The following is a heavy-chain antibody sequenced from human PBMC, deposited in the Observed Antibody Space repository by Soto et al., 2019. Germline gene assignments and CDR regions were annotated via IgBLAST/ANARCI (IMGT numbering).Heavy chain of an antibody. J-gene: IGHJ4*02. CDR2: IIPIFGTA. D-gene: IGHD5-12*01. CDR3: ARGGYSRYVTFDY. Sequence: QVQLVQSGAEVKKPGSSVKVSCKASGGTFSSYAISWVRQAPGQGLEWMGGIIPIFGTANYAQKFQCRVTIAAHESTSTSYMELRTLRSEDTAVYYCARGGYSRYVTFDYWGQETLGTGSS. V-gene: IGHV1-69*01. CDR1: GGTFSSYA.